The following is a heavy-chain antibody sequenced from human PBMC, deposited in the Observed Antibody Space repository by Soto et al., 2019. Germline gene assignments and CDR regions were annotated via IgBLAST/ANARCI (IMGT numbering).Heavy chain of an antibody. CDR1: GYTFSNFW. Sequence: PGESLKISCEGSGYTFSNFWIGWVRQRPRKGLESMGIIYVADSDTRYSPSFQGHVTISVDKSISTAYLQWSSLKASDTAIYYCARTENPSFHFDYLGQGTMVTVS. J-gene: IGHJ4*02. V-gene: IGHV5-51*01. CDR2: IYVADSDT. CDR3: ARTENPSFHFDY.